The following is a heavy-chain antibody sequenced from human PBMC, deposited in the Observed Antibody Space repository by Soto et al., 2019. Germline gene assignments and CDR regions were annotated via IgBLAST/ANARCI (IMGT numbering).Heavy chain of an antibody. V-gene: IGHV3-9*01. Sequence: GGSLRLSCAASGFTFDDYAMHWVRQVPGKGLEWVSGLNWNSGSIGYADSVKGRFAISRDNAKNSLHLQMNSLRAEDTAFYYCVKDESINWYSGHFRHWGQGTLVTVSS. CDR1: GFTFDDYA. J-gene: IGHJ1*01. CDR2: LNWNSGSI. D-gene: IGHD6-13*01. CDR3: VKDESINWYSGHFRH.